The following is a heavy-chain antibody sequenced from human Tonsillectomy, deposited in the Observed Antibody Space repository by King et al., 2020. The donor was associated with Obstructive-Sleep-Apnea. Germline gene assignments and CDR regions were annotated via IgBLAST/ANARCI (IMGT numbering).Heavy chain of an antibody. Sequence: QLVQSGAEVKESGESLKISCKGSGYSFATYWIGWVRQMPGKGLEWMVIIYPGDSDTRYSPSFQGHVTISADKAFSTAYLEWSSLQASATAMYYCARGYDRNYFDYWGQGTLVTVSS. CDR2: IYPGDSDT. D-gene: IGHD5-12*01. CDR1: GYSFATYW. CDR3: ARGYDRNYFDY. V-gene: IGHV5-51*01. J-gene: IGHJ4*02.